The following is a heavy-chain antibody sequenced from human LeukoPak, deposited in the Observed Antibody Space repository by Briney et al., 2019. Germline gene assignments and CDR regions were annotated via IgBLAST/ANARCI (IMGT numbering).Heavy chain of an antibody. J-gene: IGHJ4*02. Sequence: PSETLSLTCTVSGGSISSYYWSWIRQPPGKGLEWIGYIYYSGSTNYNPSLKSRVTISVDTSKNQFSLKLSSVTAADTAVYYCARHVFAVGATYFDYWGQGTLVTVSS. V-gene: IGHV4-59*08. CDR3: ARHVFAVGATYFDY. CDR1: GGSISSYY. CDR2: IYYSGST. D-gene: IGHD1-26*01.